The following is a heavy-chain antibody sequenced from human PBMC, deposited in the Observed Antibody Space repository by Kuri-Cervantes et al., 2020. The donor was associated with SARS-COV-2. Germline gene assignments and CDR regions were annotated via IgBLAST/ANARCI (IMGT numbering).Heavy chain of an antibody. J-gene: IGHJ4*02. Sequence: ASVKVSCKASGYTFTSYGISWVRQAPGQGLEWMGIINPSGGSTSYAQKFQGRVTMTRDTSTSTVYMELSSLRSDDTAVYYCARDGRFLEWFSPTRPHLDYWGQGTLVTVSS. CDR3: ARDGRFLEWFSPTRPHLDY. V-gene: IGHV1-46*01. D-gene: IGHD3-3*01. CDR2: INPSGGST. CDR1: GYTFTSYG.